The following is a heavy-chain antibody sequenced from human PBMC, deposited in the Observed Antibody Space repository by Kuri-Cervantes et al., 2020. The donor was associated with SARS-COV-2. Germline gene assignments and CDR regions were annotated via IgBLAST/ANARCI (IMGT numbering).Heavy chain of an antibody. CDR2: IVPIIGPV. Sequence: SVKVSCKASGGTFRSYAISWVRQAPGQGLEWVGRIVPIIGPVHYAQRVQGRLTITADESTSTTYMELSSLRYEDTAVYYCAEEGSDMTTVTPGGFDIWGQGTMVTVSS. J-gene: IGHJ3*02. V-gene: IGHV1-69*11. CDR1: GGTFRSYA. D-gene: IGHD4-17*01. CDR3: AEEGSDMTTVTPGGFDI.